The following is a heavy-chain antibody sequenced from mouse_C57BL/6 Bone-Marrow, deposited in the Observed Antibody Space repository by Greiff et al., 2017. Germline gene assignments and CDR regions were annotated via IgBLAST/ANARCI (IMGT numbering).Heavy chain of an antibody. V-gene: IGHV1-50*01. D-gene: IGHD4-1*02. J-gene: IGHJ4*01. CDR1: GYTFTSYW. Sequence: QVQLQQPGAELVKPGASVKLSCKASGYTFTSYWMQWVKQRPGQGLEWIGEIDPSDSYTNYNQKFKGKATLTVDTSSSTAYMQLSSLTSEDSAVYYCAREGNWDTGAMAYWGQGTSVTVSS. CDR3: AREGNWDTGAMAY. CDR2: IDPSDSYT.